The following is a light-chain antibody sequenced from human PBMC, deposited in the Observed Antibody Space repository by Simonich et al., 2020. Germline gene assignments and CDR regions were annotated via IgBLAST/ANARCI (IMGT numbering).Light chain of an antibody. CDR3: QQYDNLGLT. V-gene: IGKV1-33*01. CDR1: QDIINY. CDR2: DAS. Sequence: DIQMTQSPSSLSASVGDRVTITCHASQDIINYLNWYQQKPGKAPKLLIYDASNLETGVPSRFSGSGSGTDFTFTISSLQPEDIATYYCQQYDNLGLTFGGGTKVEIK. J-gene: IGKJ4*01.